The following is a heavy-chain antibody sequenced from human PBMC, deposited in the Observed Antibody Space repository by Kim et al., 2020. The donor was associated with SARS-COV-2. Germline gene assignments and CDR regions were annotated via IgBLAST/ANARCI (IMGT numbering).Heavy chain of an antibody. CDR2: ISSSSGETT. Sequence: GGSLRLSCAASGFTFTTYSMDWVRQAPGKGLEWVAFISSSSGETTHYSDSVRGRCTISRDYAKNSVSLQMSSVRVEDTAAYYRARGWRQNSFDQWGQGTL. CDR1: GFTFTTYS. J-gene: IGHJ4*02. CDR3: ARGWRQNSFDQ. V-gene: IGHV3-48*04.